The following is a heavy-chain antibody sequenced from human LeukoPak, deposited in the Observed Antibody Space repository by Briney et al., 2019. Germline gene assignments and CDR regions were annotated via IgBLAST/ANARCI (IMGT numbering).Heavy chain of an antibody. CDR3: AKQGYTTSWLYFDY. J-gene: IGHJ4*02. Sequence: VISGNDGKTYYADSVKGRFTISRDNSKNTLYLHLNSLRAEDTAVYYCAKQGYTTSWLYFDYWGQGTLVTVSS. CDR2: ISGNDGKT. D-gene: IGHD6-13*01. V-gene: IGHV3-23*01.